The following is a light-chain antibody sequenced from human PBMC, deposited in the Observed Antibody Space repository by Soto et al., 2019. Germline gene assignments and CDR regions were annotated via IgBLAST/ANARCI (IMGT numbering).Light chain of an antibody. Sequence: EIVLTQSPGTLSLSPGERATLSCRASQSVSSSYLAWYQQKPGQAPRLLIYGASNRATGIPDRFSGSGSGTDFTLTISSLEPEDFAVYYCQQRSNWPPLTFGGGTNVDIK. V-gene: IGKV3D-20*02. CDR3: QQRSNWPPLT. CDR2: GAS. J-gene: IGKJ4*01. CDR1: QSVSSSY.